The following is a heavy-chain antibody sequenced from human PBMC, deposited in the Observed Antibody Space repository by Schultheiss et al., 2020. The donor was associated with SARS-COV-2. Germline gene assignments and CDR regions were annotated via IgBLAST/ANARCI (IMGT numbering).Heavy chain of an antibody. V-gene: IGHV3-21*01. CDR3: ARVLDTYYDFWSGYTMGYYYMDV. CDR1: GFTFSSYS. D-gene: IGHD3-3*01. Sequence: GGSLRLSCAASGFTFSSYSMNWVRQAPGKGLEWVSSISSSSGYIYYADSLKGRFTISRDNAKNSLYLQMNSLRAEDTAVYYCARVLDTYYDFWSGYTMGYYYMDVWGKGTTVTVSS. J-gene: IGHJ6*03. CDR2: ISSSSGYI.